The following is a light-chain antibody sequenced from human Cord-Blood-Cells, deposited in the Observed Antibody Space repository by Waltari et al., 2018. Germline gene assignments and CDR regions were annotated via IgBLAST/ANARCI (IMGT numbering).Light chain of an antibody. J-gene: IGLJ2*01. Sequence: QLVLPQSPSASASLGASVKLTCTLSSGHSSYAIAWHQQQPEKGPRYLMKLNSAGSHSKGAGIPERFSGSSSGAERYLTISSLQSEDEADYYCQTWGTGIVVFGGGTKLTVL. CDR1: SGHSSYA. CDR2: LNSAGSH. CDR3: QTWGTGIVV. V-gene: IGLV4-69*01.